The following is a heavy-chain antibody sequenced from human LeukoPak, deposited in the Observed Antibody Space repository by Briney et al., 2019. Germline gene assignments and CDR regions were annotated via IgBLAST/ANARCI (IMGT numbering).Heavy chain of an antibody. CDR3: AKDLSHYGDIREGGYFDY. J-gene: IGHJ4*02. CDR2: ISSSSSYI. CDR1: GFTFSSYS. D-gene: IGHD4-17*01. V-gene: IGHV3-21*04. Sequence: PGGSLRLSCAASGFTFSSYSMNWVRQAPGKGLEWVSSISSSSSYIYYADSVKGRFTISRDNAKNSLYLQMNSLRAEDTAVYYCAKDLSHYGDIREGGYFDYWGQGTLVTVSS.